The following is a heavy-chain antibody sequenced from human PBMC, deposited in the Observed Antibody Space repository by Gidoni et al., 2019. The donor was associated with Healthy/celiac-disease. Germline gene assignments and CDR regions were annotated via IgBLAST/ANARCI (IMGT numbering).Heavy chain of an antibody. Sequence: EVQLVESGGGLVKPGGSLRLSCAASGFTFSNAWMSWVRQAPGKGLEWVGRIKSKTDGGTTDYAAPVKGRFTISRDDSKNTLYLQMNSLKTEDTAVYYCTTDQDTMVRGVLLGWFDPWGQGTLVTVSS. CDR3: TTDQDTMVRGVLLGWFDP. D-gene: IGHD3-10*01. V-gene: IGHV3-15*01. J-gene: IGHJ5*02. CDR1: GFTFSNAW. CDR2: IKSKTDGGTT.